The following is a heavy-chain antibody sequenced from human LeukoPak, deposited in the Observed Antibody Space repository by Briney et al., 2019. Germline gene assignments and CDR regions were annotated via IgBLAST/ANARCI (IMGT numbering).Heavy chain of an antibody. D-gene: IGHD6-19*01. Sequence: GGSLRLSCAASGFTFSNHWMSWVRQAPGKGLEWVANIKQDGSEEYYVDSVKGRFTISRDNAKNSLYLQMNSLRAEDTAVYYCARYGMTSGWYYFDYWGQGTLVTVSS. J-gene: IGHJ4*02. V-gene: IGHV3-7*03. CDR3: ARYGMTSGWYYFDY. CDR2: IKQDGSEE. CDR1: GFTFSNHW.